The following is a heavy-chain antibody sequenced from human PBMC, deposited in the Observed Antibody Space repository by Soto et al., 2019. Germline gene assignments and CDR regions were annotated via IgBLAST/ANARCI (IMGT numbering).Heavy chain of an antibody. J-gene: IGHJ6*02. V-gene: IGHV1-8*01. D-gene: IGHD5-18*01. CDR1: GYTFTSYD. CDR2: MNPNSGNT. CDR3: ARARGLGYSYGDTLYYGMDV. Sequence: VKVSCKASGYTFTSYDINWVRLATGQGLEWMGWMNPNSGNTAYAQKFQGRVTMTRNTSISTAYMELSSLRSDDTAVYYCARARGLGYSYGDTLYYGMDVWGQGTTVTVSS.